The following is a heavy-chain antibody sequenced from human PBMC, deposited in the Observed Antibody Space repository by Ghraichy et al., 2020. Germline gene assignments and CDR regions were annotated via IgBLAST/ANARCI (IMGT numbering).Heavy chain of an antibody. CDR2: ISGSGGST. D-gene: IGHD6-13*01. J-gene: IGHJ6*01. Sequence: ISGSGGSTYYADSVKGRFTISRDNSKNTLYLQMNSLRAEDTAVYYCAKGKYSSSWYYYYAMDV. V-gene: IGHV3-23*01. CDR3: AKGKYSSSWYYYYAMDV.